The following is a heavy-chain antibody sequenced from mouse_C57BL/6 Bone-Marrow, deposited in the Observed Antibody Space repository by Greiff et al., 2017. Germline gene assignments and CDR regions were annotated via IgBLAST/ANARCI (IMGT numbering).Heavy chain of an antibody. V-gene: IGHV1-54*01. CDR1: GYAFTNYL. CDR3: ARWGGRGYVDY. Sequence: QVQLQQSGAELVRPGTSVKVSCKASGYAFTNYLIEWVKQRPGQGLEWIGVINPGSGGTNYNEKFKGKATLTADKSSSTAYMQLSSLTSEDSAVYFCARWGGRGYVDYWGQGTTLTVSS. CDR2: INPGSGGT. D-gene: IGHD3-3*01. J-gene: IGHJ2*01.